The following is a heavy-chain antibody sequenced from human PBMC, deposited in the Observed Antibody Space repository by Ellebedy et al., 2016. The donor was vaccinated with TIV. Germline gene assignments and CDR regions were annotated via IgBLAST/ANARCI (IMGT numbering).Heavy chain of an antibody. CDR3: AHRLWVPSMVERRSVWAN. CDR1: GFSLSTSGMC. V-gene: IGHV2-5*08. J-gene: IGHJ4*02. Sequence: SGPTLVKPTQTLTLTCTFSGFSLSTSGMCVSWIRQPPGKALEWLAHIYWDDDKRYRPSLKSRLTITKDTSKKQVVLTMTNMDPADTATYYCAHRLWVPSMVERRSVWANWGQGTLVTVSS. CDR2: IYWDDDK. D-gene: IGHD1-1*01.